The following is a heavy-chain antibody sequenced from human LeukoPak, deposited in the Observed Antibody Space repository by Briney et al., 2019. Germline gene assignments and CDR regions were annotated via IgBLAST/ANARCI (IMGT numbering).Heavy chain of an antibody. V-gene: IGHV3-11*06. J-gene: IGHJ4*02. D-gene: IGHD1-26*01. CDR2: ISSSSSYI. CDR1: GFTFSDYY. Sequence: GGSLRLSCAASGFTFSDYYMSWIRQAPGKGLEWVSSISSSSSYIYYADSVKGRFTISRDNAKNSLYLQMNSLRAEDTAVYYCAISGSYYDAGGHYFDYWGQGTLVTVSS. CDR3: AISGSYYDAGGHYFDY.